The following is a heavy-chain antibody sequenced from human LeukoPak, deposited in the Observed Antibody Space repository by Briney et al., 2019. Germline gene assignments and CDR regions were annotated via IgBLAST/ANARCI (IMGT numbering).Heavy chain of an antibody. D-gene: IGHD2-2*01. Sequence: GGSLRLSCAASGFTFSSYAMSWVRQAPGKGLEWVSAISGSGGSTHYADSVKGRFTISRDNSKNTLYLQMNSLRAEDTAVYYCAKEGVVVVPAAMRRYYFDYWGQGTLVTVSS. V-gene: IGHV3-23*01. CDR3: AKEGVVVVPAAMRRYYFDY. CDR1: GFTFSSYA. CDR2: ISGSGGST. J-gene: IGHJ4*02.